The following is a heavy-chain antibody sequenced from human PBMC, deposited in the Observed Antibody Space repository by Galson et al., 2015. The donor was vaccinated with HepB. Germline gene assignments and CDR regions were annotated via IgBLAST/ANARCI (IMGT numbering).Heavy chain of an antibody. V-gene: IGHV3-21*01. D-gene: IGHD3-10*01. CDR3: ARDKGTMVRGVIITPGTDY. CDR1: GFIFSSYS. J-gene: IGHJ4*02. Sequence: SLRLSCAASGFIFSSYSMNWVRQAPGKGLEWVSSISSSSSYIYYADSVKGRFTISRDNAKNSLYLQMNSLRAEDTAVYYCARDKGTMVRGVIITPGTDYWGQGTLVTVSS. CDR2: ISSSSSYI.